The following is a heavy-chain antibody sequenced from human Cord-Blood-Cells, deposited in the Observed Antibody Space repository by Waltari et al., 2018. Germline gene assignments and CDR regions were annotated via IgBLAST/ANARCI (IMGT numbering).Heavy chain of an antibody. Sequence: QVQLQESGPGLVKPSETLSLTCPVSGGSIRSYYWSWIRQPAGKGLEWIGRIYTSGSTNYNPSLKSRVTMSVDTSKNQFSLKLSSVTAADTAVYYCARDGSRYYYYGMDVWGQGTTVTVSS. J-gene: IGHJ6*02. CDR3: ARDGSRYYYYGMDV. V-gene: IGHV4-4*07. CDR2: IYTSGST. CDR1: GGSIRSYY.